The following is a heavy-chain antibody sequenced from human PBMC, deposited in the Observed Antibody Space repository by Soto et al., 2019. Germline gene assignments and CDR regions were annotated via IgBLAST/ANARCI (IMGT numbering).Heavy chain of an antibody. CDR1: GGSITNYY. CDR3: ARDETVLGFDY. V-gene: IGHV4-4*07. Sequence: PSETLSLTCTVSGGSITNYYWAWSRQPAGKGLEWIGRIYTSGSTNYNPSLKSRVTMSVDTSKNQFSLKLSSVTAADTAVYYCARDETVLGFDYWGQGTLVTVSS. J-gene: IGHJ4*02. CDR2: IYTSGST. D-gene: IGHD2-15*01.